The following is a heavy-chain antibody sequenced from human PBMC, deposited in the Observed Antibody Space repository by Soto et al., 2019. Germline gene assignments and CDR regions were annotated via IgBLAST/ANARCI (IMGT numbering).Heavy chain of an antibody. CDR2: ISGRGDST. Sequence: GGSLILSCAASGFTFNNYAMSWVRQAPGKGLEWVSAISGRGDSTYYSDSVKGRFTISRDNSRNTVYLQMNSLRAEDTAVYYCARGYSSSWTNYYYYGMDVWGKGTTVTVSS. V-gene: IGHV3-23*01. CDR3: ARGYSSSWTNYYYYGMDV. D-gene: IGHD6-13*01. CDR1: GFTFNNYA. J-gene: IGHJ6*04.